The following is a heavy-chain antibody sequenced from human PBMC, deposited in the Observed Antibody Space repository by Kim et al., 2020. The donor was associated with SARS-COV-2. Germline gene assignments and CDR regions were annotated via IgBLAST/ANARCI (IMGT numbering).Heavy chain of an antibody. J-gene: IGHJ6*02. Sequence: GGSLRLSCAASGFTFSSYDMHWVRQPTGKGLEWVSAIGTAGDTYYPGSVKGRFTISRENTKNSWYLQMNSLRAGDTAVYYCARADYGDKYYSYDGMAVWGQGTTVTVSS. CDR3: ARADYGDKYYSYDGMAV. V-gene: IGHV3-13*01. CDR1: GFTFSSYD. D-gene: IGHD4-17*01. CDR2: IGTAGDT.